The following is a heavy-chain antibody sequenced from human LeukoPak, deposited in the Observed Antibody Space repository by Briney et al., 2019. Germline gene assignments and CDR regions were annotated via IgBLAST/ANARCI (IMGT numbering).Heavy chain of an antibody. J-gene: IGHJ5*02. D-gene: IGHD5-18*01. CDR1: GGSIGSYY. Sequence: SETLSLTCTVSGGSIGSYYWSWIRQPPGKGLEWIGYIYYSGSTNYNPSLKSRVTISVDTSKNQFSLKLSSVTAADTAVYYCARQYSYGPNWFDPWGQGTLVTVSS. CDR2: IYYSGST. V-gene: IGHV4-59*01. CDR3: ARQYSYGPNWFDP.